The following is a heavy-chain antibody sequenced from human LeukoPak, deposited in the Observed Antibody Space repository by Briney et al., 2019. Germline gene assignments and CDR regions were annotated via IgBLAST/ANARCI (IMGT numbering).Heavy chain of an antibody. CDR1: GGSMRSYH. CDR3: ARIGIAAAGTSRFYYYSYGMDV. Sequence: AETLSLTCSLSGGSMRSYHWSWLRQPPGRGLEGFGYNYYSGHTNSNPSLKSRVTISVDTSKNQFSLKLSSVTAADTAVYYCARIGIAAAGTSRFYYYSYGMDVWGQGTTVTVSS. V-gene: IGHV4-59*08. J-gene: IGHJ6*02. D-gene: IGHD6-13*01. CDR2: NYYSGHT.